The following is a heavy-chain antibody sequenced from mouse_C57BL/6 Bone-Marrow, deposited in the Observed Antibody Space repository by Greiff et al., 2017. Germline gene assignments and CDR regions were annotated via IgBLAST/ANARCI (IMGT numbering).Heavy chain of an antibody. CDR2: ISYDGSN. CDR3: ARDRLYYDYDAWYFDV. J-gene: IGHJ1*03. V-gene: IGHV3-6*01. CDR1: GYSITSGYY. Sequence: VQLQQSGPGLVKPSQSLSLTCSVTGYSITSGYYWNWIRQFPGNKLEWMGYISYDGSNNYNPSLKNRISLTRDPSKNQFFLKLNSVTTEDTATYYCARDRLYYDYDAWYFDVWGTGTTVTVSS. D-gene: IGHD2-4*01.